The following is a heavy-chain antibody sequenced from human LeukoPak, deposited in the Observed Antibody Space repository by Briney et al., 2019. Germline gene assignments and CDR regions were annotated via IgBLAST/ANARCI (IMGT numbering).Heavy chain of an antibody. D-gene: IGHD6-25*01. V-gene: IGHV4-38-2*02. CDR2: IDGSGTS. CDR3: ARDPEQRADYFDY. Sequence: SETLSLTCTVSGYSISSGYLWGWIRQPPGKGREWIGSIDGSGTSYYNPSLKSRVTISVDTSKNQFSLKLSSVTAADTAVYYCARDPEQRADYFDYWGQGTLVTVSS. J-gene: IGHJ4*02. CDR1: GYSISSGYL.